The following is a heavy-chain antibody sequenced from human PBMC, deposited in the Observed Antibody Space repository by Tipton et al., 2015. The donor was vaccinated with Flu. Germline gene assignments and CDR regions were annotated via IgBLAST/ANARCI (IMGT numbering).Heavy chain of an antibody. CDR3: ARDLWQQLDYNWFDP. Sequence: LRLSCTVSGGSISSYYRSWIRQPAGKGLEWIGRIYTSGSTNYNPSLKSRVTMSVDTSKNQFSLKLSSVTAADTAVYYCARDLWQQLDYNWFDPWGQGTLVTVSS. V-gene: IGHV4-4*07. J-gene: IGHJ5*02. CDR2: IYTSGST. CDR1: GGSISSYY. D-gene: IGHD6-13*01.